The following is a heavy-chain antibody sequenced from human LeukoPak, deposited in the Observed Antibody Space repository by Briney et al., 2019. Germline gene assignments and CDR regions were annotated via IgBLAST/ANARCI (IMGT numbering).Heavy chain of an antibody. V-gene: IGHV3-23*01. CDR3: AKDHYYDSSGYYYEDGYFDY. J-gene: IGHJ4*02. CDR2: ISGSGGST. D-gene: IGHD3-22*01. CDR1: GFTFSSYA. Sequence: GGSLRLSCAASGFTFSSYAMSWVSQAPGKRLEWVSAISGSGGSTYYADSVKGRFTISRDNSKNTLYLQMNSLRAEDTAVYYCAKDHYYDSSGYYYEDGYFDYWGQGTPVTVSS.